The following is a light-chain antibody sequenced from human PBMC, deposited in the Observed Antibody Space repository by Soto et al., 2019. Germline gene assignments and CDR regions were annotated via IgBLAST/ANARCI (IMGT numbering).Light chain of an antibody. Sequence: DIQLTQSPSTLSASVGDRVTMTCRASQSISTSLAWYQHKTGKAPKLLIYTASNLEGGVPSRFSGSGSGTDFTLTISSLHPDDFATYYCQQYNSYSPTFGQGTRWIS. J-gene: IGKJ1*01. CDR1: QSISTS. CDR3: QQYNSYSPT. V-gene: IGKV1-5*03. CDR2: TAS.